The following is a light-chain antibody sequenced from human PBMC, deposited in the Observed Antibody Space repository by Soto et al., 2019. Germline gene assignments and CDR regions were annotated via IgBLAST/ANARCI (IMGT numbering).Light chain of an antibody. J-gene: IGLJ2*01. Sequence: QSVLTQPPSVSAAPGQKVTISCSGSSSNIGNNYVSWYQQLPGTAPKLLIYENNKRPSGIPDRFSGSKSGTSATLGITGLQTGDESYYYCGTWDSSLSAVVFGGGTKHTVL. CDR3: GTWDSSLSAVV. V-gene: IGLV1-51*02. CDR1: SSNIGNNY. CDR2: ENN.